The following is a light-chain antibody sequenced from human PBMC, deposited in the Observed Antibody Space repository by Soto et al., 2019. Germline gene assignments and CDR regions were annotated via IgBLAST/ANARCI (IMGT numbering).Light chain of an antibody. CDR2: GAS. V-gene: IGKV3-20*01. J-gene: IGKJ1*01. Sequence: EIVLTQSPGTLSLSPGERATLSCRASQSVSSSFLAWYQQKPGQAPRLLIYGASSRATGIPDRFSGSGSGTDFTLTISRLEPEDFAVIYCRKYASAPRTFGQGTKVEIK. CDR3: RKYASAPRT. CDR1: QSVSSSF.